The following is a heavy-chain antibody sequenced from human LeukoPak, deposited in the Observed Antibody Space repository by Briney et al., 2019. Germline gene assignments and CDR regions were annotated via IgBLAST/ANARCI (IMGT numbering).Heavy chain of an antibody. CDR1: GYXFTSYW. V-gene: IGHV3-72*01. J-gene: IGHJ4*02. Sequence: GESLKISCNGSGYXFTSYWICWVRQMPGKGLEWVGRTRNKANSYTTEYAASVKGRFIISRDDSKNSLYLQMNSLKTEDTAVYYCASFVVGWGQGTLVTVSS. CDR2: TRNKANSYTT. CDR3: ASFVVG. D-gene: IGHD2-15*01.